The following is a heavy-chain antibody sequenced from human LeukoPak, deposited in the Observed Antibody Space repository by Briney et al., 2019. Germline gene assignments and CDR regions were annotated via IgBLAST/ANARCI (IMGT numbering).Heavy chain of an antibody. CDR3: ARGYYGSGSYSTIDY. V-gene: IGHV1-2*06. CDR2: INPNSGGT. D-gene: IGHD3-10*01. Sequence: EASVKVSCKASGYTFTGCYMHWVRQAPGQGLEWMGRINPNSGGTNYAQKFQGRVTMTRDTSISTAYMELSRLRSDDTAVYYCARGYYGSGSYSTIDYWGQGTLVTVSS. J-gene: IGHJ4*02. CDR1: GYTFTGCY.